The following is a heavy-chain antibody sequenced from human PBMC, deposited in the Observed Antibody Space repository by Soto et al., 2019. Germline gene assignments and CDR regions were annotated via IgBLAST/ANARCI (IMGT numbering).Heavy chain of an antibody. D-gene: IGHD7-27*01. Sequence: SETLSLTCAVYGGSLSHYYWSWIRQSPGKGLEWIGEIHPSGTTDYNPSLWSRVTMSLDTSKNQFSLNLISVTAADTGVYYCARGRDEYKLGNVWGPGTTVTVSS. CDR2: IHPSGTT. CDR1: GGSLSHYY. J-gene: IGHJ6*02. CDR3: ARGRDEYKLGNV. V-gene: IGHV4-34*01.